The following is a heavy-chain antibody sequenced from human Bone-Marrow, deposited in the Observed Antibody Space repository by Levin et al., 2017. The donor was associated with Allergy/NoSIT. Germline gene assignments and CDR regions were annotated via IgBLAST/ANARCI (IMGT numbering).Heavy chain of an antibody. CDR1: GFTFSNYG. CDR3: AKDLLALRMHPYYYYGMDV. V-gene: IGHV3-30*18. D-gene: IGHD3-16*01. Sequence: GGSLRLSCVASGFTFSNYGMHWVRQAPGKGLEWLAVLTYDGSNKYYVDSVKGRFTVSRDNSKNTLFLQMDSLRPEDTAVYFCAKDLLALRMHPYYYYGMDVWGQGTTVTVSS. CDR2: LTYDGSNK. J-gene: IGHJ6*02.